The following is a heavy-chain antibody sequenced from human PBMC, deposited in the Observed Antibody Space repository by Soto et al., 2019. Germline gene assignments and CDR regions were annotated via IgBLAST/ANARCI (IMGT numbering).Heavy chain of an antibody. CDR1: GGSISTCY. V-gene: IGHV4-59*01. J-gene: IGHJ4*01. CDR2: IYSSGST. D-gene: IGHD5-18*01. CDR3: ARDHPHSYGVYYFDY. Sequence: SETLSLTCTVSGGSISTCYWNWIRQSPGKGLERIGYIYSSGSTHYNPSLQNRVTISIDTSKNQVSLKVNSVTAADTAVYYCARDHPHSYGVYYFDYWGHGTPVTVS.